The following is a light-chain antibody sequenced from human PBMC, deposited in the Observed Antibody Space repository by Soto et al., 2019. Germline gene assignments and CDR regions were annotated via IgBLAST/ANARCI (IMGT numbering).Light chain of an antibody. J-gene: IGLJ1*01. CDR2: EVS. CDR1: SSDVGGYDY. Sequence: QSVLTQPASVSGSPGQSITISCTGASSDVGGYDYVSWYQIHPGKAPKLMVFEVSNRPSGVSYRFSGSKSGNTASLTISGLQAEDEADYFRSSYSISTAYLVGTGTKVTGL. CDR3: SSYSISTAYL. V-gene: IGLV2-14*01.